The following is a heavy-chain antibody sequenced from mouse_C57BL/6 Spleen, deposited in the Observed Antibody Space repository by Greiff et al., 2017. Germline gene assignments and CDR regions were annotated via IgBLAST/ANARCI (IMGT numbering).Heavy chain of an antibody. V-gene: IGHV1-7*01. CDR3: ASITTVVAPSFDY. CDR1: GYTFTSYW. Sequence: VQLQQSGAELAKPGASVKLSCKASGYTFTSYWMHWVKQRPGQGLEWIGYINPSSGYTKYNQKFKDKATLTADKSSSTAYMQLSSLTYEDSAVYYCASITTVVAPSFDYWGQGTTLTVSS. J-gene: IGHJ2*01. D-gene: IGHD1-1*01. CDR2: INPSSGYT.